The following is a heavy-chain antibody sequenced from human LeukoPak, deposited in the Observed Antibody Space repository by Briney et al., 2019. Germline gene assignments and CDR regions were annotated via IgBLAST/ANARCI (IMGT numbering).Heavy chain of an antibody. CDR2: ISFDGSNK. Sequence: PGRFLRLSCAASGFTFSSYAMHWVRQAPGKGLEWVAVISFDGSNKYYADSVKGRFTISGDNSKNTLFLQMNSLRVEDTAVYYCAKGFAASGWLWFFDYWGQGTLVTVSS. CDR1: GFTFSSYA. J-gene: IGHJ4*02. D-gene: IGHD6-19*01. CDR3: AKGFAASGWLWFFDY. V-gene: IGHV3-30*18.